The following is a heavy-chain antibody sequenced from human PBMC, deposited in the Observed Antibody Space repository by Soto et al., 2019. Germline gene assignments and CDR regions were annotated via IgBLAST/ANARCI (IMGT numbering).Heavy chain of an antibody. CDR2: IYYSGST. CDR3: ARGYYDILTGWPHFDY. CDR1: GGSIGSGGYY. Sequence: SETLSLTCTVSGGSIGSGGYYWGGIRQHPGKGLEWIGYIYYSGSTYYNPSLKSRVTISVDTSKNQFSLKLSSVTAADTAVYYCARGYYDILTGWPHFDYWGQGTLVTVSS. J-gene: IGHJ4*02. V-gene: IGHV4-31*03. D-gene: IGHD3-9*01.